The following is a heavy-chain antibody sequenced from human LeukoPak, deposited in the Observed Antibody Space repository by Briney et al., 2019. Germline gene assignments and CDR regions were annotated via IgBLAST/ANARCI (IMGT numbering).Heavy chain of an antibody. J-gene: IGHJ4*02. CDR1: GFTFSSYA. V-gene: IGHV3-23*01. CDR3: AKGSSNSRPYYFDF. CDR2: ISGSGDNT. D-gene: IGHD2-2*01. Sequence: GGSLRLSCAASGFTFSSYAMSWVRQPPGKGLEWVSGISGSGDNTYYADSVKGRFTITRDNSKNTLYLQMNSLRAEDTAVYYCAKGSSNSRPYYFDFWGQGTLVTVSS.